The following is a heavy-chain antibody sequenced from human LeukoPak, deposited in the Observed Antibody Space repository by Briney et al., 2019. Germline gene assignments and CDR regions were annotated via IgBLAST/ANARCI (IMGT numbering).Heavy chain of an antibody. D-gene: IGHD2-8*01. CDR2: INPSGGST. CDR1: GYTFTSYY. V-gene: IGHV1-46*01. CDR3: AKGSGCTNGVCYRFDY. Sequence: GASVKVSCKASGYTFTSYYMHWVRQAPGQGLEWMGIINPSGGSTSYAQKFQGRVTMTRDTSTSTVYMELSSLRAEDTAVYYCAKGSGCTNGVCYRFDYWGQGTLVTVSS. J-gene: IGHJ4*02.